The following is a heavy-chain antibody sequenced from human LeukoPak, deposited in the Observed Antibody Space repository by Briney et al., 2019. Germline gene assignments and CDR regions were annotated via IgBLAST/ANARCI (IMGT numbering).Heavy chain of an antibody. J-gene: IGHJ4*02. Sequence: ASVKVSCKASGYTFTTYGVNWLRQAPGQGLEWMGWINTNTGNPTYAQGFTGRFVFSLDTSLSTAYLQISSLKAEDTAVYYCARDNYYHYDYWGQGTLVTVSS. V-gene: IGHV7-4-1*02. CDR1: GYTFTTYG. CDR2: INTNTGNP. CDR3: ARDNYYHYDY. D-gene: IGHD3-10*01.